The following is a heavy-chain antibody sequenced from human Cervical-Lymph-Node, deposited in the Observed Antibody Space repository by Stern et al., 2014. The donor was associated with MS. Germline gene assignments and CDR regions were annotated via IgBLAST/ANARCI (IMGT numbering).Heavy chain of an antibody. CDR3: ARGERDGGSYWSNPKTWFDP. V-gene: IGHV4-61*02. CDR1: RGSISSGNYF. Sequence: QLQLQESGPGLVQPSQTLSLTCTVSRGSISSGNYFWTWIRQPAGKGLEWIGHISDTGRTTYSPSHRSRVTISIDTSKNQFSLRLGSVTAADTAVYFCARGERDGGSYWSNPKTWFDPWGQGTLVTVSS. D-gene: IGHD1-26*01. CDR2: ISDTGRT. J-gene: IGHJ5*02.